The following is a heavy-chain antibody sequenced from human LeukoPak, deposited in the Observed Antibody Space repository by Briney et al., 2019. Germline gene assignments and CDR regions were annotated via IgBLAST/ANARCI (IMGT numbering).Heavy chain of an antibody. J-gene: IGHJ6*03. Sequence: SETLSLTCTVSGGSISSYYWSWIRQPQGKGLEWIGYIYYSGSTNYNPSLKSRVAISVDTSQNQFSLKLSSATAADTAVYYCARAPRKNYIDVWGKGTTVTVSS. CDR1: GGSISSYY. CDR3: ARAPRKNYIDV. CDR2: IYYSGST. V-gene: IGHV4-59*01. D-gene: IGHD1-14*01.